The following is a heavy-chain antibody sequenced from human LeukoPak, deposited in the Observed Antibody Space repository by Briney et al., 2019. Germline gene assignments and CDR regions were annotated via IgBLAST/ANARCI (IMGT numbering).Heavy chain of an antibody. Sequence: PSETLSLTCTVSGGSISSGDYYWSWIRQPPGKGLEWIGYIYYSGSTYYNLSLKSRVTISVDTSENQFPLKLSSVTAADTAVYYCARVRGYSSSWYYYYYYMDVWGKGTTVTVSS. CDR1: GGSISSGDYY. J-gene: IGHJ6*03. CDR3: ARVRGYSSSWYYYYYYMDV. V-gene: IGHV4-30-4*08. D-gene: IGHD6-13*01. CDR2: IYYSGST.